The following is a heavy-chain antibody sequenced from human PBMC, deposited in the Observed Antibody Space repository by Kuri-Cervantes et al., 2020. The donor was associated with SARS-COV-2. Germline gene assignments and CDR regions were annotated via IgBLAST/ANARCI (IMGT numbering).Heavy chain of an antibody. CDR1: GGSLSSSTYY. CDR3: ARHGTAAAVD. V-gene: IGHV4-39*01. J-gene: IGHJ4*02. CDR2: IYYSGST. Sequence: SETLSLTCTVSGGSLSSSTYYWGWIRQSPGKGLEWIGSIYYSGSTDYNPSLKSRVTISVDTSKNQFSLKLSSVTAADTAVYYCARHGTAAAVDWGQGTLVTVSS. D-gene: IGHD6-13*01.